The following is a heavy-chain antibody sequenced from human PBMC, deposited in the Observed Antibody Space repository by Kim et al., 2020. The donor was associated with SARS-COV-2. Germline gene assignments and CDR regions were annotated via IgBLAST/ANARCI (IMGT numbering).Heavy chain of an antibody. J-gene: IGHJ5*02. Sequence: ASVKVSCKASGYTLSNYVLNWVRQAPGQSPEWVGWINAANGNTEYSEKFQGRVIITSDTSANTAYMELSSLRSEDTALYYCAGARINTWSGSAFGPWGQGTLVTVSS. CDR1: GYTLSNYV. D-gene: IGHD2-8*02. CDR2: INAANGNT. V-gene: IGHV1-3*01. CDR3: AGARINTWSGSAFGP.